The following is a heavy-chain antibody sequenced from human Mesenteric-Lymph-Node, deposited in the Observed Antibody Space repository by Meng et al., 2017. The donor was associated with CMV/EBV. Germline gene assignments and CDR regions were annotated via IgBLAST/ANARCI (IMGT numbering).Heavy chain of an antibody. Sequence: ASVKVSCKASGYTFTSYGISWVRQAPGQGLEWLGWISPYNEHTNYAQKFQGRVTMTTDTSTNMAHMELTSLRSDDTAIYYCARDRTWGYDYGPRFDPWGQGTLVTVSS. CDR1: GYTFTSYG. J-gene: IGHJ5*02. CDR2: ISPYNEHT. CDR3: ARDRTWGYDYGPRFDP. D-gene: IGHD5-18*01. V-gene: IGHV1-18*01.